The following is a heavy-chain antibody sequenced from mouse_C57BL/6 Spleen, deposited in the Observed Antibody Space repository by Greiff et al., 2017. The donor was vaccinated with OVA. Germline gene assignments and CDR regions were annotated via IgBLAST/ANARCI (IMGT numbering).Heavy chain of an antibody. CDR2: ISSGSSTI. J-gene: IGHJ2*01. Sequence: EVKLMESGGGLVKPGGSLKLSCAASGFTFSDYGMHWVRQAPEKGLEWVAYISSGSSTIYYADTVKGRFTISRDNAKNTLFLQMTSLRSEDTARYYCARKFYGYDGYFDYWGQGTTLTVSS. CDR3: ARKFYGYDGYFDY. V-gene: IGHV5-17*01. CDR1: GFTFSDYG. D-gene: IGHD2-2*01.